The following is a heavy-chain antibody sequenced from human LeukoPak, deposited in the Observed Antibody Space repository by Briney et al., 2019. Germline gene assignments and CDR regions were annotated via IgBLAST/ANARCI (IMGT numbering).Heavy chain of an antibody. D-gene: IGHD2-2*01. CDR1: GDSNGNYY. CDR2: IYNTGST. J-gene: IGHJ4*02. V-gene: IGHV4-59*01. CDR3: ARDAGYCSTTSCSDFLDI. Sequence: SETLSLTCTVSGDSNGNYYWTWIRQPPGRGLEWIGFIYNTGSTHYNPSLESRVTISLDTSKNQFSLKLRSVTAADTAVYFCARDAGYCSTTSCSDFLDIWSQGTLVTVSS.